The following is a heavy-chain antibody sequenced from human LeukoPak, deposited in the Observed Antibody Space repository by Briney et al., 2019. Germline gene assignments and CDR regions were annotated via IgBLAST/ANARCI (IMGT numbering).Heavy chain of an antibody. Sequence: GGSLRLSCAASGFTFSDYYMSWIRQAPGKGLEWVSYISSSGSTIYYADSVKGRFTISRDNAKNSLYLQMNSLRAEDTAVYYCAKYYYDSSGYAFFDYWGQGTLVTVSS. CDR2: ISSSGSTI. CDR3: AKYYYDSSGYAFFDY. D-gene: IGHD3-22*01. V-gene: IGHV3-11*01. CDR1: GFTFSDYY. J-gene: IGHJ4*02.